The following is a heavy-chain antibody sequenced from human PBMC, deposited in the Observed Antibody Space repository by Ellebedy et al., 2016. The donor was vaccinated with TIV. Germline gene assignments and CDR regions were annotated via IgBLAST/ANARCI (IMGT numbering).Heavy chain of an antibody. CDR1: GDSIISSNW. D-gene: IGHD1-1*01. V-gene: IGHV4-4*02. CDR3: TRGGTSYSDY. Sequence: SETLSLTCTISGDSIISSNWWNWVRQPPGKGLEWIGKIFHSGSTDYNPSLKSRLTISVDTSKNQFSLKLSSVTAADTAMYYCTRGGTSYSDYWGHGTLVTVSS. J-gene: IGHJ4*01. CDR2: IFHSGST.